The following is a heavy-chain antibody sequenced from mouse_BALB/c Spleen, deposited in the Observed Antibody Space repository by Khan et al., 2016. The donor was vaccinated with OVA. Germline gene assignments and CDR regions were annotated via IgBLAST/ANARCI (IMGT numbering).Heavy chain of an antibody. D-gene: IGHD1-1*01. V-gene: IGHV2-9-2*01. J-gene: IGHJ1*01. CDR3: VRRGNYYGSFYWYFDV. CDR2: IWTGGGT. Sequence: QVQLKESGPGLVVPSQSLSITCTVSGFSLTNYDISWIRQPPGKGLEWLGVIWTGGGTNYNSAFMSRLSIRKDNSKSQVFLKMNSQQTDDAAIYYCVRRGNYYGSFYWYFDVWGAGTTVTVSS. CDR1: GFSLTNYD.